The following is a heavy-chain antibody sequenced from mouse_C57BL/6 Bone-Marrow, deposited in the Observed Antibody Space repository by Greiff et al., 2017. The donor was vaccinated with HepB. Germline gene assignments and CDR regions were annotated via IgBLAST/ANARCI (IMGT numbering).Heavy chain of an antibody. D-gene: IGHD6-1*01. CDR2: ISSGSSTI. CDR1: GFTFSDYG. Sequence: EVMLVESGGGLVKPGGSLKLSCAASGFTFSDYGMHWVRQAPEKGLEWVAYISSGSSTIYYADTVKGRFTISRDNAKNTLFLQMTSLRSEDTAMYYYARGALNYGVYWGQGTTLTVSA. V-gene: IGHV5-17*01. CDR3: ARGALNYGVY. J-gene: IGHJ2*01.